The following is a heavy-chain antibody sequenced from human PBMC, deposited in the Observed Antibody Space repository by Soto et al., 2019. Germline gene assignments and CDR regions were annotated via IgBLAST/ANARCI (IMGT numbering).Heavy chain of an antibody. V-gene: IGHV4-39*01. D-gene: IGHD1-26*01. CDR3: ASPSGSYLWYFDY. Sequence: QLQLQESGPGLVKPSETLSLTCTVSGGSISSSSYYWGWIRQPPGKGLEWIGSIYYSGSTYYNPSLQRRVTISVDTSKNQFSLKLSSVTAADTAVYYCASPSGSYLWYFDYWGQGTLVTVSS. CDR2: IYYSGST. J-gene: IGHJ4*02. CDR1: GGSISSSSYY.